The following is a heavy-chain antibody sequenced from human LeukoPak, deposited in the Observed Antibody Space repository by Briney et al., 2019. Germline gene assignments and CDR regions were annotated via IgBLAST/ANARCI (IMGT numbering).Heavy chain of an antibody. Sequence: GGSLRLSCAASGFLFSIYAMHWVRQAPGKGLEWVAVISYDGSNKYYADSVKGRFTISRDNSKNTLYLQMNSLRAEDTAVYYCAKDRKVFWSGYYPRDFDYWGQGTLVTVSS. CDR1: GFLFSIYA. V-gene: IGHV3-30*04. CDR3: AKDRKVFWSGYYPRDFDY. J-gene: IGHJ4*02. D-gene: IGHD3-3*01. CDR2: ISYDGSNK.